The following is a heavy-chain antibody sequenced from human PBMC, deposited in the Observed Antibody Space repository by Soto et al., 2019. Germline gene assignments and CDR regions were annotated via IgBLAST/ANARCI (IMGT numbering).Heavy chain of an antibody. CDR3: SNDDFDVKGGYRETVAGSVVDY. V-gene: IGHV3-30*18. CDR1: GFIFSSYS. J-gene: IGHJ4*02. CDR2: ISYDGSNK. D-gene: IGHD3-16*02. Sequence: QVQLVESGGGVVQPGRSLRLSCAASGFIFSSYSMHWVRQAPGKGLEWVAVISYDGSNKYYVDSVKGRFTISRDNSKNMVYVEMNSLMDEDTAMYYCSNDDFDVKGGYRETVAGSVVDYWGQGTLVIVSS.